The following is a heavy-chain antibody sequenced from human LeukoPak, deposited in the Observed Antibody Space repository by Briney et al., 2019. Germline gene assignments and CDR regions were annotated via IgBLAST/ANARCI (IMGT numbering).Heavy chain of an antibody. CDR3: ARGGYSSSWYVFY. CDR2: ISSSGSTI. J-gene: IGHJ4*02. Sequence: GGSLRLSCAASGFTFSDYYMSWIRQAPGKGLEGVSYISSSGSTIYYADPVKGRFTISRDNAKNSLYLQMNSLRAEDTAVYYCARGGYSSSWYVFYWGQGTLVTVSS. V-gene: IGHV3-11*04. CDR1: GFTFSDYY. D-gene: IGHD6-13*01.